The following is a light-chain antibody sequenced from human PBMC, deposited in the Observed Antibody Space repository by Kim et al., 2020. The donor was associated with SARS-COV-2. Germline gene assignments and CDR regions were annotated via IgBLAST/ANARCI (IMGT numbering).Light chain of an antibody. V-gene: IGLV1-51*01. Sequence: GQKVTISGSGSSSTVANNYVSWYRQFPGTAPQLLIYDNNKRPSGIPDRFSGSKSGTSATLGITGLQTGDEADYYCGSWDSSLSGYVFGSGTKVTVL. CDR3: GSWDSSLSGYV. CDR1: SSTVANNY. J-gene: IGLJ1*01. CDR2: DNN.